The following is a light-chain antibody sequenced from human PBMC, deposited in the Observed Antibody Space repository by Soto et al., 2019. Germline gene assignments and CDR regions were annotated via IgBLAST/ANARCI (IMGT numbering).Light chain of an antibody. Sequence: QSVLTQPPSASGTPGQRVTISCSGSSSNIGGNTVNWYQQLPGTAPKLLMFANKERPSGVPDRFSASKSGTSASLAINGLQSDDEADYYCATWDDSLNGWVFGGGT. V-gene: IGLV1-44*01. CDR3: ATWDDSLNGWV. CDR2: ANK. J-gene: IGLJ3*02. CDR1: SSNIGGNT.